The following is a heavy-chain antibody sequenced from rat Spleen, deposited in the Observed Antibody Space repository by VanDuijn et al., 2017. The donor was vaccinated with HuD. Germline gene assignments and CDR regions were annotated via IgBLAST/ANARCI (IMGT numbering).Heavy chain of an antibody. V-gene: IGHV2-43*01. Sequence: QIQLKESGPGLVQPTQTLSLTCTVSGFSLTSYHVSWVRQSPGKGLEWMGTIWTTGTTAYNSLLKSRLSISRDTSKSQVFLKMNSLQTEDTATYYCVRDGGELGYWGQGVMVTVSS. CDR3: VRDGGELGY. J-gene: IGHJ2*01. CDR1: GFSLTSYH. CDR2: IWTTGTT. D-gene: IGHD4-3*01.